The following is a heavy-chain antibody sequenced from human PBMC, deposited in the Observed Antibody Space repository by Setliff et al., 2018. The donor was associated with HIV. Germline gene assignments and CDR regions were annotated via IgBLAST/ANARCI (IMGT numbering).Heavy chain of an antibody. V-gene: IGHV4-34*01. CDR2: INHSGST. J-gene: IGHJ6*03. CDR3: ARGPDFWSAHPYSYYYMDV. CDR1: GGSFSGYY. D-gene: IGHD3-3*01. Sequence: PSETLSLTCAVYGGSFSGYYWSWIRQPPGKGLEWIGEINHSGSTNYNPSLTSRVTISVDTSKNQFSLKLNSVTAADTAVYFCARGPDFWSAHPYSYYYMDVWG.